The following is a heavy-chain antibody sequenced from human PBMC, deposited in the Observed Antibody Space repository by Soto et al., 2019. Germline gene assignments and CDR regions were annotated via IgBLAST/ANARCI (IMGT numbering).Heavy chain of an antibody. V-gene: IGHV3-74*01. CDR3: ASLLIRETIDF. CDR2: INAEGTTT. Sequence: EVQLVESGGGLVQPGGSLRLSCEASGFTFGSYWMNWVRQAPGKGLAWVSRINAEGTTTFYADSVKGRFTISRDNAKNPLYLDVHSLGAEDTAVYFCASLLIRETIDFWGQGTLVTVSP. D-gene: IGHD3-10*01. J-gene: IGHJ4*02. CDR1: GFTFGSYW.